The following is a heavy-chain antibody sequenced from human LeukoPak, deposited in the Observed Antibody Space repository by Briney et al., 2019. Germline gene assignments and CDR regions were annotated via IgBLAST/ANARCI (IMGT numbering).Heavy chain of an antibody. CDR3: ASYNAWGVVPAAYYYGMDV. V-gene: IGHV1-2*02. CDR1: GYTFTGYY. CDR2: INPNSGGT. Sequence: GASVKVSCKASGYTFTGYYMPWVRQAPGQGLEWMGWINPNSGGTNYAQKFQGRVTMTRDTSISTAYMELSRLRSDDTAVYYCASYNAWGVVPAAYYYGMDVWGQGTTVTVSS. D-gene: IGHD2-2*01. J-gene: IGHJ6*02.